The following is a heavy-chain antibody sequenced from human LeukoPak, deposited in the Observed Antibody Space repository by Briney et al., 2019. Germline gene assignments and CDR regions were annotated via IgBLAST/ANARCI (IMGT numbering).Heavy chain of an antibody. V-gene: IGHV7-4-1*02. D-gene: IGHD2-15*01. CDR1: GYTFTSYA. Sequence: ASVKVSFKASGYTFTSYAMNWVRQAPGQGLEWMGWINTNTGNPTYAQGFTGRFVFSLDTSVSTAYLQISSLKAEDTAVYYCARGGYCSGGSCYSLVFQHWGQGTLVTVSS. J-gene: IGHJ1*01. CDR2: INTNTGNP. CDR3: ARGGYCSGGSCYSLVFQH.